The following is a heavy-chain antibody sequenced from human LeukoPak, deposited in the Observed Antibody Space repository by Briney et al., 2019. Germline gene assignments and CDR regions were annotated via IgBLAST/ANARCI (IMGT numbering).Heavy chain of an antibody. CDR1: EYTFTGYY. D-gene: IGHD3-9*01. J-gene: IGHJ4*02. CDR2: INPNSGGT. V-gene: IGHV1-2*02. CDR3: ARGPPYYDILTGPYDY. Sequence: ASVKVSCKASEYTFTGYYMHWVRQAPGQGLEWMGWINPNSGGTNYAQKFQGRVTMTRDTSISTAYMELSRLRSDDTAVYYCARGPPYYDILTGPYDYWGQGTLVTVSS.